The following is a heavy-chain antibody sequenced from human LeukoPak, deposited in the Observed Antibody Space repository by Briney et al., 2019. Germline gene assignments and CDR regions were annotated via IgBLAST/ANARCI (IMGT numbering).Heavy chain of an antibody. V-gene: IGHV3-30-3*01. CDR1: GFTFSSYA. Sequence: GGSLRLSCAASGFTFSSYAMHWVRQAPGKGLEWVAVISYDGSNKYYADSVKGRSTISRDNSKNTLYLQMNSLRAEDTAVYYCARDLGYCSSTSCLYNWFDPWGQGTLVTVSS. CDR2: ISYDGSNK. CDR3: ARDLGYCSSTSCLYNWFDP. J-gene: IGHJ5*02. D-gene: IGHD2-2*01.